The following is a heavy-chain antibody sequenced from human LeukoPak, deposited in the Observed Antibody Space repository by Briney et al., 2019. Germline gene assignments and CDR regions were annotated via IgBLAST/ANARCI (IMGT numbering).Heavy chain of an antibody. CDR1: GFTFSNYW. Sequence: GGSLRLSCVASGFTFSNYWMHWGRQARGTGLVWISRITSDGTTTNYADSVKGRGTISRDNAKNTLYLQMNSPRVEDTAVYYCVATYLYAMDVWGKGTTVTVSS. V-gene: IGHV3-74*01. J-gene: IGHJ6*04. CDR3: VATYLYAMDV. D-gene: IGHD2-2*02. CDR2: ITSDGTTT.